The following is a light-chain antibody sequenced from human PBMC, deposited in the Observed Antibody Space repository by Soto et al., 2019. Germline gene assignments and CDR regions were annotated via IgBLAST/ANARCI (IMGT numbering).Light chain of an antibody. V-gene: IGKV1-27*01. J-gene: IGKJ4*01. CDR2: AAP. Sequence: DIQMTQSPSSLSASVGDRVTITCRASQGISNYLAWYQQKPGKVPKLLIYAAPTLQSGVPSRFSGSGSVTGVTLTISSLQPEDVATYFCQRYNSALITFGGGTKVEIK. CDR1: QGISNY. CDR3: QRYNSALIT.